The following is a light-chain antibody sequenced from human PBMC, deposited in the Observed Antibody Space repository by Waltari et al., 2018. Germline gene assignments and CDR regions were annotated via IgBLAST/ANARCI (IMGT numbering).Light chain of an antibody. V-gene: IGKV1-5*03. CDR1: QSISSW. CDR2: EES. Sequence: DIQMTQSPSTLYAAVGDRVHITCRARQSISSWLAWYQQKPGNAPKLLIYEESNLPSGVPSRFSGSGSGTEFTLTISSLQPYDFSTYFCQHYKNYPRTFGQGTKVEIK. J-gene: IGKJ1*01. CDR3: QHYKNYPRT.